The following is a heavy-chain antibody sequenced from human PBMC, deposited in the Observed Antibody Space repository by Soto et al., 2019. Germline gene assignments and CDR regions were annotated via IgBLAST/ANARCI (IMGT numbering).Heavy chain of an antibody. CDR3: AAGGGLPRYY. Sequence: SETLSLTCAGSGGSISSGGYSWSWIRQPPGKGLEWIGYIYHSGSTYYNPSLKSRVTISVDRSKNQFSLKLSSVTAADTAVYYCAAGGGLPRYYWGQGTLVTVSS. CDR1: GGSISSGGYS. CDR2: IYHSGST. D-gene: IGHD5-12*01. J-gene: IGHJ4*02. V-gene: IGHV4-30-2*01.